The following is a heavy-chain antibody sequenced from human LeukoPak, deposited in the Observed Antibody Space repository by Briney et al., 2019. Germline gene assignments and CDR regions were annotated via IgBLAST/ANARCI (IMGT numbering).Heavy chain of an antibody. CDR3: AKVADLVVAHYYFDY. CDR2: ISGGGGGT. CDR1: GFTFTSYA. V-gene: IGHV3-23*01. J-gene: IGHJ4*02. Sequence: GGXXRLSCAASGFTFTSYAMSWVRQAPGKGLGWVSAISGGGGGTYYADSVKGRFTISRDNSKNTLYLQMNSLRAEDTAVYYCAKVADLVVAHYYFDYWGQGTLVTVSS. D-gene: IGHD2-15*01.